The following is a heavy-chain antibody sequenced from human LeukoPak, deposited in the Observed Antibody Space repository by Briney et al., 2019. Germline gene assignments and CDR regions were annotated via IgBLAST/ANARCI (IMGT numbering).Heavy chain of an antibody. D-gene: IGHD1-1*01. CDR3: ARSPTRRCDY. CDR1: GFTFSDYW. V-gene: IGHV3-7*01. J-gene: IGHJ4*02. Sequence: GESLRLSCAASGFTFSDYWMSWVRQIPGKGLEWVADIKWDGTETYYVDSVKGRFTISRDDAKNSLYLQMNRLRAEDTAIYYCARSPTRRCDYWGQGTLVTVSS. CDR2: IKWDGTET.